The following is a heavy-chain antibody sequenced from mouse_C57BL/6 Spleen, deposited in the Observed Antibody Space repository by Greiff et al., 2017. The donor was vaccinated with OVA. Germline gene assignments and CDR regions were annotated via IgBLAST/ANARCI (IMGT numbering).Heavy chain of an antibody. J-gene: IGHJ2*01. V-gene: IGHV1-82*01. CDR3: ARWGGVVAFDY. CDR2: IYPGDGDT. CDR1: GYAFSSSW. Sequence: QVQLKQSGPELVKPGASVKISCKASGYAFSSSWMNWVKQRPGKGLEWIGRIYPGDGDTNYNGKFKGKATLTADKSSSTADMQLSSLTSEDSAVYFCARWGGVVAFDYWGQGTTLTVSS. D-gene: IGHD1-1*01.